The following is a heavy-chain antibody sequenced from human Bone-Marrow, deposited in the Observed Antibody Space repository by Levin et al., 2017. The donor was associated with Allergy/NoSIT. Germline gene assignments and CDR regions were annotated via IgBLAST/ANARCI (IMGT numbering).Heavy chain of an antibody. D-gene: IGHD2-21*02. Sequence: SETLSFTCTVSGGSISTISDYWGWIRQPPGKGLEWIGNIYYDGSTYYNPSLKSRVTMSVDTSKNQISLKLSSVTAADTAVYYCARLVGGAYCGGDCFNFFDYWGQGTLVTVSS. CDR1: GGSISTISDY. V-gene: IGHV4-39*01. J-gene: IGHJ4*02. CDR3: ARLVGGAYCGGDCFNFFDY. CDR2: IYYDGST.